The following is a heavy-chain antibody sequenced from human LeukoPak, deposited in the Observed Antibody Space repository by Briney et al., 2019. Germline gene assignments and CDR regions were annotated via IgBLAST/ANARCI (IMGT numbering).Heavy chain of an antibody. CDR2: ISGSGGST. D-gene: IGHD2-2*01. Sequence: PGGSLRLSCAASGFTFSSYAMSWVRQAPGKGLEWVSAISGSGGSTYYADSVKGRFTISRDNSKNTLYLQMNSLRAEDTAVYYCATPFKGVPAAIHYYYGMDVWGQGTTVTVSS. V-gene: IGHV3-23*01. CDR3: ATPFKGVPAAIHYYYGMDV. J-gene: IGHJ6*02. CDR1: GFTFSSYA.